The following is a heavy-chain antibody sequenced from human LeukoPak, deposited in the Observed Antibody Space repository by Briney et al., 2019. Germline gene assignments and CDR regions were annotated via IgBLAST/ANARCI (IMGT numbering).Heavy chain of an antibody. Sequence: GGSLRLSCEASGLTVSSNDMSWVRQAPGKGLEWVAIIYGDGSTYYADSVKGRFTISRDNSKNTVNLQMYSLRAEDTAVYYCARDRGSQSMDVWGQGTTVTVSS. D-gene: IGHD1-26*01. V-gene: IGHV3-66*01. J-gene: IGHJ6*02. CDR3: ARDRGSQSMDV. CDR1: GLTVSSND. CDR2: IYGDGST.